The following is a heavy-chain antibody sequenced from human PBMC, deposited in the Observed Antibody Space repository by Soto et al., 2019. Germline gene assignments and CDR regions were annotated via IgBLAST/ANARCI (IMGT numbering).Heavy chain of an antibody. V-gene: IGHV3-48*02. D-gene: IGHD2-8*01. CDR3: ARGRRGVSGMDV. Sequence: EVQLVESGGGLVQPGGSLRLSCAASGFTFSSYSINWVRQAPGKGLEWFSYITSDSSTISYADSVKGRFTVSRDNAKNSLDLQMNSLRDQDPAFYYWARGRRGVSGMDVRGQGTSVTVSS. CDR1: GFTFSSYS. J-gene: IGHJ6*02. CDR2: ITSDSSTI.